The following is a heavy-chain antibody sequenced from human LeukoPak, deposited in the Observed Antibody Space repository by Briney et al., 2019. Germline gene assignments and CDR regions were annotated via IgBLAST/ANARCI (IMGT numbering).Heavy chain of an antibody. CDR2: INPNSGGT. CDR1: GYTFTDYY. D-gene: IGHD6-6*01. CDR3: ARARWQLVPYFDS. Sequence: ASVKVSCKASGYTFTDYYMHWVRQAPGQGLEWMGWINPNSGGTNFAQKFQGRVAMTRDTSISTAYLELGSLRSDGTAVYFCARARWQLVPYFDSWGQGTLVTVSS. V-gene: IGHV1-2*02. J-gene: IGHJ4*02.